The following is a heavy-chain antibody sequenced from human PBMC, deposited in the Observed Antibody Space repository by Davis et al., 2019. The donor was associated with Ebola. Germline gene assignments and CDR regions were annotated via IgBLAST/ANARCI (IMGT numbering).Heavy chain of an antibody. J-gene: IGHJ6*03. CDR3: ARDDSSWYSDTYYYLDV. Sequence: SETLSLTCTDSGDSISRSTNYWGWIRQSPGKGLEWLGSIYYSGTTYYNPSLKSRVTISVDTSKNQFSLKLTSVTAADSAVYYCARDDSSWYSDTYYYLDVWGTGTTVTVSS. D-gene: IGHD6-13*01. V-gene: IGHV4-39*07. CDR1: GDSISRSTNY. CDR2: IYYSGTT.